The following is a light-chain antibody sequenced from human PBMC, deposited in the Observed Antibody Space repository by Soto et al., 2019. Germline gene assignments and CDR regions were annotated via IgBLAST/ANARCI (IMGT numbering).Light chain of an antibody. V-gene: IGLV2-8*01. J-gene: IGLJ1*01. CDR3: RSYAGSNNVV. Sequence: QSALTQPPSASGSPGQSVTISCTGTNSDVGGYNFVSWYQQHPGKAPKLMIYDVSKRPSGVPDRFSGSKSGNTASLTVSGLQAEDEADYYCRSYAGSNNVVFGTGTKVTVL. CDR2: DVS. CDR1: NSDVGGYNF.